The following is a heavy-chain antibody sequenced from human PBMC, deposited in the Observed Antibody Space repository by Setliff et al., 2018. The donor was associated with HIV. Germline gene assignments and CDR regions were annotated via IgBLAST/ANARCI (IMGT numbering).Heavy chain of an antibody. CDR2: ISRSSNYI. D-gene: IGHD1-26*01. Sequence: GGSLRLSCTASGFTFSGFAMNWVRQAPGKGLEWVSYISRSSNYINYADSVKGRFTISRDNAKNSLYLQMSSLRAEDTAVYYCARDPSAGANLYYYVDVWGKGTTVTVSS. J-gene: IGHJ6*03. V-gene: IGHV3-21*05. CDR1: GFTFSGFA. CDR3: ARDPSAGANLYYYVDV.